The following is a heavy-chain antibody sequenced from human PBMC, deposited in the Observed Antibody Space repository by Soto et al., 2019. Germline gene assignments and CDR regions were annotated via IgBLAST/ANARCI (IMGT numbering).Heavy chain of an antibody. Sequence: SETLSLTCTVSGGSISSGDYYWSWIRQPPGKGLEWIGYIYYSGSTYYNPSLKSRVTISVDTSKNQFSLKLSSVTAADTAVYYCARGYYDILTGYYSSFPLFDYWGQGTLVTVSS. CDR1: GGSISSGDYY. D-gene: IGHD3-9*01. CDR3: ARGYYDILTGYYSSFPLFDY. V-gene: IGHV4-30-4*01. J-gene: IGHJ4*02. CDR2: IYYSGST.